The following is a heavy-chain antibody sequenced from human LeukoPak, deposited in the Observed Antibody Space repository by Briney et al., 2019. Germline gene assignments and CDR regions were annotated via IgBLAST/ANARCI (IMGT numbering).Heavy chain of an antibody. D-gene: IGHD5-12*01. CDR2: ISPSGGST. Sequence: ASVKVSCKAFGYTFTSNYMHWVRQAPGQGPEWMGVISPSGGSTTYAQKFQGRVTLTRDMSTSTDYLELSSLRSEDTAVYYCARALYSGYVIVDYWGQGTLVTVSS. CDR1: GYTFTSNY. V-gene: IGHV1-46*01. J-gene: IGHJ4*02. CDR3: ARALYSGYVIVDY.